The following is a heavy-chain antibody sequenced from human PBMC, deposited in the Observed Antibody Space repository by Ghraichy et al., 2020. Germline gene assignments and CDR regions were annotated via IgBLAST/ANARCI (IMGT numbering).Heavy chain of an antibody. CDR1: GFTFDDYA. CDR3: AKDMAAAGGETFDY. V-gene: IGHV3-9*01. Sequence: GGSLRLSCAASGFTFDDYAMHWVRQAPGKGLEWVSGISWNSGSIGYADSVKGRFTISRDNAKNSLYLQMNSLRAEDTALYYCAKDMAAAGGETFDYWGQGTLVTVSS. J-gene: IGHJ4*02. D-gene: IGHD6-13*01. CDR2: ISWNSGSI.